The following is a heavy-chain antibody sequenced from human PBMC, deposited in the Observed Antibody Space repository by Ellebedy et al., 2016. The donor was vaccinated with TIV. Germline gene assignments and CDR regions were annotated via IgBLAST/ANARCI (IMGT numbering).Heavy chain of an antibody. CDR1: GFTYSSYA. Sequence: GESLKISCAASGFTYSSYAMSWVRQAPGKGLEWISGVSGDSVDTYYADSVRGRFTISRDNSKNTLFLQMSGLRADDTAVYYCGTPCYSGGCKDYWGQGTLVTVSS. V-gene: IGHV3-23*01. CDR2: VSGDSVDT. J-gene: IGHJ4*02. CDR3: GTPCYSGGCKDY. D-gene: IGHD6-19*01.